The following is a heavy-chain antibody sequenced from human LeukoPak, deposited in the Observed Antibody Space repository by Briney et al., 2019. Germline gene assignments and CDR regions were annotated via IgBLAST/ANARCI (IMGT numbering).Heavy chain of an antibody. CDR3: ARERTVTLKSNYFDY. V-gene: IGHV3-30-3*01. Sequence: GRSLRLSCAASGFTFSSYAMHWVRQAPGKGLEWVAVISYDGSNKYYADSVKGRFTISRDNSKNTLYLQMNSLRAEDTAVYYCARERTVTLKSNYFDYWGQGTLVAVSS. J-gene: IGHJ4*02. CDR1: GFTFSSYA. D-gene: IGHD4-17*01. CDR2: ISYDGSNK.